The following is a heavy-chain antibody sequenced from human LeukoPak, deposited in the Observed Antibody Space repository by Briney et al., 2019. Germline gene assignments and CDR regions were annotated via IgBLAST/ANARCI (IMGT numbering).Heavy chain of an antibody. CDR2: ISSSGSTI. Sequence: PGGSLRLSCAASGFTFSSYEMNWVRQAPGKGLEWVSYISSSGSTIYYADSVKGRFTISRDNAKNSLYLQMNSLRAEDTAVYYCARQVGATLDWYFDLWGRGTLVTVSS. V-gene: IGHV3-48*03. CDR3: ARQVGATLDWYFDL. D-gene: IGHD1-26*01. J-gene: IGHJ2*01. CDR1: GFTFSSYE.